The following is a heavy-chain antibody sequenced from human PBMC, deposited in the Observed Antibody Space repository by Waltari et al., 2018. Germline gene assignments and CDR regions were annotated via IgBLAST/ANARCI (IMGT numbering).Heavy chain of an antibody. Sequence: QVQLNQWGAGVLKPSETLSLTCAVYGESFSDHFWTWIRQPPGKGLEGIGQMNHRGSGTYNPALKNRVTISVDTSMNQFSLMMTSLTAADTAVYYCARAPSFHYGVFSVPLTLDYWSQGTMVFVSS. J-gene: IGHJ3*01. D-gene: IGHD4-17*01. V-gene: IGHV4-34*01. CDR1: GESFSDHF. CDR2: MNHRGSG. CDR3: ARAPSFHYGVFSVPLTLDY.